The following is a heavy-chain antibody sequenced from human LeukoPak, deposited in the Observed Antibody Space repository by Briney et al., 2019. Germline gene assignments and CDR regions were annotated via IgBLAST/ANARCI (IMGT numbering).Heavy chain of an antibody. CDR2: MYYSGSG. D-gene: IGHD6-19*01. CDR1: GGTISGSSYY. Sequence: SETLSLTCTVSGGTISGSSYYWGWIRQPPGTGLEWIGSMYYSGSGYYNPSLKSRVTISVDTSKNQFSLKLNSVTAAGTAAYYCARQAYSSDWTPNWFDPWGQGTLVTVSS. J-gene: IGHJ5*02. V-gene: IGHV4-39*01. CDR3: ARQAYSSDWTPNWFDP.